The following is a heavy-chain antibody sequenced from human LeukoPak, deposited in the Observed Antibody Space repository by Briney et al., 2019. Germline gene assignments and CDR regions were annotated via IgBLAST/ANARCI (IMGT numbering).Heavy chain of an antibody. CDR2: INSDGSST. CDR3: ARESTEYYFDY. J-gene: IGHJ4*02. CDR1: GFTFSSYW. V-gene: IGHV3-74*01. Sequence: QTGVSLRLSCAASGFTFSSYWMHWVRQAPGKGLVWVSRINSDGSSTSYADSVKGRFTISRDNAKNTLYLQMNSLRAEDTAVYYCARESTEYYFDYWGQGTLVTVSS. D-gene: IGHD4-11*01.